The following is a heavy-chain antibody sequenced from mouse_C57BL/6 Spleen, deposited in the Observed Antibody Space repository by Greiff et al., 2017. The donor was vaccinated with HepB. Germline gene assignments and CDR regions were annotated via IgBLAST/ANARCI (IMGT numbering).Heavy chain of an antibody. V-gene: IGHV6-3*01. CDR3: TLYYSNYDSYVYYFDY. D-gene: IGHD2-5*01. Sequence: VQLKESGGGLVQPGGSMKLSCVASGFTFSNYWMNWVRQSPEKGLEWVAQIRLKSDNYATHYAESVKGRFTISRDDSKSSVYLQMNNLRAEDTGIYYCTLYYSNYDSYVYYFDYWGQGTTLTVSS. CDR1: GFTFSNYW. CDR2: IRLKSDNYAT. J-gene: IGHJ2*01.